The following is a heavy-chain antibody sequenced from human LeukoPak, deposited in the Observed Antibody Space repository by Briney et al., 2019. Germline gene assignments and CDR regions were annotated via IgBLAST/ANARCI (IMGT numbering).Heavy chain of an antibody. CDR2: IYSGGST. J-gene: IGHJ3*02. V-gene: IGHV3-66*01. D-gene: IGHD5-18*01. CDR3: ARENRYSYGDDAFDI. CDR1: GFTVSSNY. Sequence: GGSLRLSCAASGFTVSSNYMSWVRQAPGKGLEWVSVIYSGGSTYYADSVKGRFTISRDNSKNTLYLQMNSLRAEDTAVYYCARENRYSYGDDAFDIWGQGTMVTVSS.